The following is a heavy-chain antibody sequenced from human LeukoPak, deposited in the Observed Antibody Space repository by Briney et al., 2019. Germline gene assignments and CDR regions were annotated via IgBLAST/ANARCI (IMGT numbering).Heavy chain of an antibody. D-gene: IGHD3-22*01. Sequence: EASVKVSCKASGGTFGSYAISWVRQAPGQGLEWMGGIIPIFGTANYAQKFQGRVTITADESTSTAYMELSSLRSEDTAVYYCARMEYYYDSSGYHFDPWGQGILVTVSS. CDR1: GGTFGSYA. CDR2: IIPIFGTA. CDR3: ARMEYYYDSSGYHFDP. V-gene: IGHV1-69*13. J-gene: IGHJ5*02.